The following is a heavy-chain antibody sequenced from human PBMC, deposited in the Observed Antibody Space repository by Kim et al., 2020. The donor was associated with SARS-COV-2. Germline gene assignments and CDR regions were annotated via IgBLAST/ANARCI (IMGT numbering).Heavy chain of an antibody. CDR2: IKSKADGGTT. CDR3: TDGLDV. Sequence: GGSLRLSCAASRFSFSDAWMYWVRQVPGKGLEWVGRIKSKADGGTTVYAPPVKDRFTISRDDSKTTLYLQMNSLKSEDTAVYCCTDGLDVWGQGTTVTVSS. J-gene: IGHJ6*02. CDR1: RFSFSDAW. V-gene: IGHV3-15*01.